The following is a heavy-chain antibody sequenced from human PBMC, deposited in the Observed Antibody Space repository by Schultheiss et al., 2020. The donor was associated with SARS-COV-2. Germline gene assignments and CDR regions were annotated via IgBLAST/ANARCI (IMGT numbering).Heavy chain of an antibody. CDR3: ARDRYDFWSGYVSYWYFDL. D-gene: IGHD3-3*01. V-gene: IGHV1-69*13. Sequence: LVKVSCKASGYTFNNYDINWVRQAPGQGLEWMGGIIPIFGTANYAQKFQGRVTITADESTSTAYMELSSLRSEDTAVYYCARDRYDFWSGYVSYWYFDLWGRGTLVTVSS. J-gene: IGHJ2*01. CDR1: GYTFNNYD. CDR2: IIPIFGTA.